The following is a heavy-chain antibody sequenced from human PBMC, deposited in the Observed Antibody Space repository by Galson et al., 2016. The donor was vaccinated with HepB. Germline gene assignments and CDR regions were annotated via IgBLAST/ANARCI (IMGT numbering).Heavy chain of an antibody. D-gene: IGHD4-17*01. V-gene: IGHV3-9*01. Sequence: SLRLSCAASGFTFDDYAMHWVRQAPGKGLEWVSGISWNSGSIGYADSVKGRFTISRDNAKNSLYLQMNSLRAEDTALYYFANDSYPYGAERSPLDYWGQGTLVTVSS. J-gene: IGHJ4*02. CDR1: GFTFDDYA. CDR3: ANDSYPYGAERSPLDY. CDR2: ISWNSGSI.